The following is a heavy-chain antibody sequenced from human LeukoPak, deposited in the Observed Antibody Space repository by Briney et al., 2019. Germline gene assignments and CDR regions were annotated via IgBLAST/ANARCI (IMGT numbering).Heavy chain of an antibody. D-gene: IGHD1-14*01. J-gene: IGHJ3*02. CDR3: ARAATGGAFDI. Sequence: GGSLRLSCAASGFTFSSYSMNWVRQAPGKGLEWVSSISSSSSYIYYADSVKGRFTISRDNAKNSLYLQMNSLRAEDTAVYYCARAATGGAFDIWGQGTMVTVSS. CDR2: ISSSSSYI. CDR1: GFTFSSYS. V-gene: IGHV3-21*01.